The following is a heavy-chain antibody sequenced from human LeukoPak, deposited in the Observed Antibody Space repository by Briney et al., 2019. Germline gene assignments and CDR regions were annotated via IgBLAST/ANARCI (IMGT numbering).Heavy chain of an antibody. V-gene: IGHV4-59*08. CDR2: IYYSGST. D-gene: IGHD1-1*01. Sequence: PSETLSLTCTVSGGSINNYYWSWIRQPPGKGLEWIGYIYYSGSTNYNPSLKSRVTISVDTSKSQFSLKLSSVTAADTAVYYCARHTSMAHFDYWGQGTLVTVSS. J-gene: IGHJ4*02. CDR3: ARHTSMAHFDY. CDR1: GGSINNYY.